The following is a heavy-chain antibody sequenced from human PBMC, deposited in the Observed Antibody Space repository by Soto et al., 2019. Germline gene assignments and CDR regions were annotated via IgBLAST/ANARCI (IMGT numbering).Heavy chain of an antibody. J-gene: IGHJ4*02. V-gene: IGHV3-11*06. CDR1: GFTLSDHS. D-gene: IGHD1-1*01. CDR2: SSNSGSFT. Sequence: GGSLRLSCAASGFTLSDHSMSWIRQAPGKGLEWIGYSSNSGSFTRYADSVKGRFSISRDNAKNSLYLQINSLRGDDTAIYYCVRSGDNYNLLDYWGQGTPVTVSS. CDR3: VRSGDNYNLLDY.